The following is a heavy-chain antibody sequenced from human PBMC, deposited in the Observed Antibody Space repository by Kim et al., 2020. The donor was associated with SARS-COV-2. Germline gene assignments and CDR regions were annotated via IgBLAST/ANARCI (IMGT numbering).Heavy chain of an antibody. J-gene: IGHJ5*02. D-gene: IGHD6-13*01. CDR3: ARAAAAGFLSWFDP. V-gene: IGHV1-18*01. Sequence: QKLQGRVTMTTDTSTSTAYMELRSLRSDDTAVYYCARAAAAGFLSWFDPWGQGTLVTVSS.